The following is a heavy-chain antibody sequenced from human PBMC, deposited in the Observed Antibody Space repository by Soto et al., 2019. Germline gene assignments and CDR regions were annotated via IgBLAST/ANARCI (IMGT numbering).Heavy chain of an antibody. CDR3: TRDMIYGSEISYYYYAMDV. V-gene: IGHV4-4*02. D-gene: IGHD3-10*01. J-gene: IGHJ6*02. CDR2: IYHSGST. CDR1: GGSISSSNW. Sequence: QVQLQESGPGLVKPSGTLSLTCAVSGGSISSSNWWSWVRQPPGKGLEWIGEIYHSGSTNYNPSLMSRLTISVDRSKNQLSLKLRSVTAADTAVYYCTRDMIYGSEISYYYYAMDVWGRGTTVTVSS.